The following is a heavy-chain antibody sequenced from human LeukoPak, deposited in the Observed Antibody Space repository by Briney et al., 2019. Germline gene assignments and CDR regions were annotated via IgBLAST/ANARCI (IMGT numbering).Heavy chain of an antibody. V-gene: IGHV4-30-2*01. CDR2: IYHSGST. CDR1: GGSISSGGYS. D-gene: IGHD3-16*01. J-gene: IGHJ5*02. Sequence: SETLSLTCAVSGGSISSGGYSWSWIRQPPGKGLEWIGYIYHSGSTYYNPSLKSRVTISVDRSKNQFSLKLSSVTAADTAVYYCARHVSYWFDPWGQGTLVTVSS. CDR3: ARHVSYWFDP.